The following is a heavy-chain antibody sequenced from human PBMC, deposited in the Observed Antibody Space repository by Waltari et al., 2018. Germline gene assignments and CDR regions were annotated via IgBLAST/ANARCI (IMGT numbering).Heavy chain of an antibody. Sequence: QVQLQQWGAGLLKPSETLSLTCAVYGGSFSGYYWSWIRQPPGKGLAWVGEINHSVSTNYTPSLKSRVRISSDAAKNQFSLRLSSGTAADTAVYYCAGRRSSWYRWFDPWGQGTLVTVSS. CDR1: GGSFSGYY. CDR3: AGRRSSWYRWFDP. D-gene: IGHD6-13*01. J-gene: IGHJ5*02. V-gene: IGHV4-34*01. CDR2: INHSVST.